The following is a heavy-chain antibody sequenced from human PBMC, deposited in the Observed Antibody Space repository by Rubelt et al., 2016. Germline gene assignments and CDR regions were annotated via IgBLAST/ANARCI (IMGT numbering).Heavy chain of an antibody. CDR2: IYYSGST. Sequence: QVQLQQWGAGLLKPSETLSLTCAVYGGSFSGYYWSWIRQPPGKGLEWIGSIYYSGSTYYNPSLKSRVTISVDTSKNQFSLKLSSVTAADTAVYYCATPGATSDYWGQGTLVTVSS. CDR3: ATPGATSDY. CDR1: GGSFSGYY. J-gene: IGHJ4*02. V-gene: IGHV4-34*01. D-gene: IGHD3-10*01.